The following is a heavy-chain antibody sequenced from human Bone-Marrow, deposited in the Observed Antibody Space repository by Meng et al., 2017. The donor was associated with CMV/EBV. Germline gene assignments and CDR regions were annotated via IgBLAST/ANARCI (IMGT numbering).Heavy chain of an antibody. D-gene: IGHD3-22*01. CDR2: IKQDGSEK. J-gene: IGHJ6*02. V-gene: IGHV3-7*01. Sequence: GGSLRLSCAASGFTFSSYWMSWVRQAPGKGLEWVANIKQDGSEKYYVDSVKGRFTISRDNSKNTLYLQMNSLRAEDTAVYYCAKDRGAYYYDSSGYYYYYGMDVWGQGTTVTVSS. CDR1: GFTFSSYW. CDR3: AKDRGAYYYDSSGYYYYYGMDV.